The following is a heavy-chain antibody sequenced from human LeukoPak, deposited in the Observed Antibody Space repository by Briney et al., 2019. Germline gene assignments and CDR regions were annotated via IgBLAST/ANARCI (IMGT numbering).Heavy chain of an antibody. CDR3: ATITREVPKPYYYYMDV. V-gene: IGHV1-69*05. J-gene: IGHJ6*03. CDR2: IIPIFGTA. CDR1: GATFSSYA. Sequence: GASVKVSCKASGATFSSYAISWVRQAPGQGLEWMGGIIPIFGTANYAQKFQGRVTITTDESTSTAYMELSSLRSEDMAVYYCATITREVPKPYYYYMDVWGKGTTVTVSS. D-gene: IGHD3-10*01.